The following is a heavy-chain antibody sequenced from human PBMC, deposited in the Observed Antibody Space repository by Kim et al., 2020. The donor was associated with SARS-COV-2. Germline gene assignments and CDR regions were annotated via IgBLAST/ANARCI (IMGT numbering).Heavy chain of an antibody. V-gene: IGHV3-21*01. D-gene: IGHD1-26*01. CDR3: ARDRSGSYSRYYYYMDV. Sequence: VKGRFTISRDKGKNSLYLQMNSLRAEDTAVYYCARDRSGSYSRYYYYMDVWGKGTTVTVSS. J-gene: IGHJ6*03.